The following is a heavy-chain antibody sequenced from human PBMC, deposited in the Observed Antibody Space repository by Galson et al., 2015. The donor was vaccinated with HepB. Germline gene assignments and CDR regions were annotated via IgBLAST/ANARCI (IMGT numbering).Heavy chain of an antibody. CDR2: ISAYNGNT. Sequence: VKVSCKASGYTFTSYGISWVRQAPGQGLEWMGWISAYNGNTNYAQKLQGRVTMTTDTSTSTAYMELRSLRSDDTAVYYCARDTPYDYVWGSYRYTPAFDIWGQGTMVTVSS. D-gene: IGHD3-16*02. V-gene: IGHV1-18*04. J-gene: IGHJ3*02. CDR3: ARDTPYDYVWGSYRYTPAFDI. CDR1: GYTFTSYG.